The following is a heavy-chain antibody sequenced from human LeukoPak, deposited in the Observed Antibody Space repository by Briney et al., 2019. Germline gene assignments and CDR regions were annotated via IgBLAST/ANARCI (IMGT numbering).Heavy chain of an antibody. CDR3: ARSVAASRDD. V-gene: IGHV3-20*04. CDR1: GFTFDDYG. D-gene: IGHD2-15*01. CDR2: INWNGVST. Sequence: GGSPRLSCAASGFTFDDYGMSWVRPAPGKGLEWGSGINWNGVSTGYADSVTGRFTISRDNAKSSLYLQMNSLRAEDTALYYCARSVAASRDDWGQGTLVTVSS. J-gene: IGHJ4*02.